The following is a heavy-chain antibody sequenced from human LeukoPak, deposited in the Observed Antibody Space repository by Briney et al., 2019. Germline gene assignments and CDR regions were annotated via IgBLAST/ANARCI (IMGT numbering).Heavy chain of an antibody. CDR3: ARRGYCSVDDCFPFDY. CDR1: GFTFSSNS. CDR2: ISGNSVTI. D-gene: IGHD2-15*01. J-gene: IGHJ4*02. Sequence: GGSLRLSCAASGFTFSSNSMSWVRQAPGKGLEWVSYISGNSVTIYYADSVEGRFTISRDNAKNSLFLQMNSLTDEDTALYYCARRGYCSVDDCFPFDYWGQGSLVTVSS. V-gene: IGHV3-48*02.